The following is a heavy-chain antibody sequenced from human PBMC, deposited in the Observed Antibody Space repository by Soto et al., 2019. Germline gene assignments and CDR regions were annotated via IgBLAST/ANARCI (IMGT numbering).Heavy chain of an antibody. CDR3: ARGGVVDSGDYST. CDR2: IIPILGIP. CDR1: GVTLNNYI. D-gene: IGHD4-17*01. J-gene: IGHJ5*02. V-gene: IGHV1-69*02. Sequence: QVNLVQSGAEMRKPGSSVKVSCKTSGVTLNNYIIGWVRQAPGQGLEWMGRIIPILGIPNYSQRFQDRLRMTADRSTNTVSMDLSSLRSEDTAIYFCARGGVVDSGDYSTWGQGTLVTVSS.